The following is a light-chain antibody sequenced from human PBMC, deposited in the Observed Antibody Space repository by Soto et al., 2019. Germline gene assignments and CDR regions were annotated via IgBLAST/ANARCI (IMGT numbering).Light chain of an antibody. J-gene: IGKJ1*01. CDR3: QQYNNWPWT. V-gene: IGKV3-15*01. Sequence: EIVMSQSPATLSGSTGEGATLSWGASQSVSSNLAWYQQKPGQAPRLLIYGASTRATGIPARFSGSGYGTEFNLTISSLQSEDFAVYYCQQYNNWPWTFGQGTKVDIK. CDR2: GAS. CDR1: QSVSSN.